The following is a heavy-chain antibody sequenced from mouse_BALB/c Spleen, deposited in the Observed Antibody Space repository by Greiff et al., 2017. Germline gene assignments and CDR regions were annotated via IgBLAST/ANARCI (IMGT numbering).Heavy chain of an antibody. Sequence: EVNVVESGGGLVKPGGSLKLSCAASGFTFSSYAMSWVRQTPEKRLEWVATISSGGSYTYYPDSVKGRFTISRDNAKNTLYLQMSSLRSEDTAMYYCARHDYDAMDYWGQGTSVTVSS. V-gene: IGHV5-9-3*01. CDR1: GFTFSSYA. CDR3: ARHDYDAMDY. CDR2: ISSGGSYT. J-gene: IGHJ4*01.